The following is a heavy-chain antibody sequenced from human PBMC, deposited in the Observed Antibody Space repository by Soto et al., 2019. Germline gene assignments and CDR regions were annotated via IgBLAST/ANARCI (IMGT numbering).Heavy chain of an antibody. CDR1: GGTFSSYA. CDR3: ARVSGAPPPMDYYYGRDV. CDR2: IIPIFGTA. V-gene: IGHV1-69*13. J-gene: IGHJ6*02. D-gene: IGHD3-10*01. Sequence: SVKVSCKASGGTFSSYAISWVRQAPGQGLEWMGGIIPIFGTANYAQKFQGRVTITADESTSTAYMELSSLRSEDTAVYYCARVSGAPPPMDYYYGRDVLGQGTTVIGS.